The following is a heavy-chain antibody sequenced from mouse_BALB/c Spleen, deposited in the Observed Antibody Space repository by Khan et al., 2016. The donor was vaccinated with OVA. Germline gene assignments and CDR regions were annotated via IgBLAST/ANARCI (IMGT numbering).Heavy chain of an antibody. CDR1: GYTFTDYV. CDR3: ARRGDSVFAY. Sequence: QVQLQQSGPELVKPGASVKMSCKASGYTFTDYVINWVKQRTGQGLEWIGDIYPGSGSTYYNEKFKGKAKLTADKSSNTAYMQLSSLTFEDSAVYFCARRGDSVFAYWGQGTLVTVSA. V-gene: IGHV1-77*01. CDR2: IYPGSGST. D-gene: IGHD1-1*01. J-gene: IGHJ3*01.